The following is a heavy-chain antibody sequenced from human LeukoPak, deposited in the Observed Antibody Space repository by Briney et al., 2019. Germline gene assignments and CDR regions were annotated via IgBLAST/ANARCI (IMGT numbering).Heavy chain of an antibody. CDR1: GYTFTSYY. CDR2: INPSGGST. V-gene: IGHV1-46*01. Sequence: ASVKVSFKASGYTFTSYYMHWVRQAPGQGLEWMGIINPSGGSTSYAQKFQGRVTMTRDTSTSTVYMELSSLRSEDTAVYYCARGSPPGRAYYDTWFDPWGQGTLVTVSS. J-gene: IGHJ5*02. CDR3: ARGSPPGRAYYDTWFDP. D-gene: IGHD3-22*01.